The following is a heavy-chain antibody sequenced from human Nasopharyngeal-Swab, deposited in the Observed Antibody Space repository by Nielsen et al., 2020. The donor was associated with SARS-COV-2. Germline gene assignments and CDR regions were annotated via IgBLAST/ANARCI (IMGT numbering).Heavy chain of an antibody. D-gene: IGHD6-13*01. CDR1: GFTVSSNY. J-gene: IGHJ3*02. Sequence: GGSLRLSCAVSGFTVSSNYINWVRQAPGKGLDWVSVFYSGGLTYHADSVKGRFTISRDNSKNTLYLQMNSLRAEDTAIYYCARGRQWAAAGDDALDIWGQGTMVTVSS. CDR3: ARGRQWAAAGDDALDI. V-gene: IGHV3-66*01. CDR2: FYSGGLT.